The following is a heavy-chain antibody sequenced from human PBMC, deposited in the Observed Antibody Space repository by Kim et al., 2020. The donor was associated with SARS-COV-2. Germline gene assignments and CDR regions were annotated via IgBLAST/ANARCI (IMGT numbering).Heavy chain of an antibody. CDR2: MNPNSGNT. J-gene: IGHJ6*03. D-gene: IGHD2-2*01. CDR3: ARQARLVVPAASLYYYYYMDV. CDR1: GYTFTSYD. Sequence: ASVKVSCKASGYTFTSYDINWVRQATGQGLEWMGWMNPNSGNTGYAQKFQGRVTMTRNTSISTAYMELSSLRSEDTAVYYCARQARLVVPAASLYYYYYMDVWGKGTTVTVSS. V-gene: IGHV1-8*01.